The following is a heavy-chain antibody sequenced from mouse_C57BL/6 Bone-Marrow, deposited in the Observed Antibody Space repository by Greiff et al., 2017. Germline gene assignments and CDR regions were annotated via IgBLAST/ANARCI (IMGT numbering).Heavy chain of an antibody. CDR1: GYSFTDYN. CDR3: ASGGRCSSSWFAY. CDR2: IIPNFGTT. D-gene: IGHD1-1*01. J-gene: IGHJ3*01. V-gene: IGHV1-39*01. Sequence: VQLQQSGPELVKPGASVKISCKASGYSFTDYNMNWVKQSNGKSLEWIGVIIPNFGTTSYTQKFKGKATLTVDQSSSTAYMQLNSLTSEDSAVDYCASGGRCSSSWFAYWGQGTLVTVSA.